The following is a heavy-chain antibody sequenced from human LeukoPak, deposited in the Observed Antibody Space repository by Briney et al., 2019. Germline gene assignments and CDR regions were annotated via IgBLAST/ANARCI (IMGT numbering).Heavy chain of an antibody. D-gene: IGHD3-10*01. CDR1: GFTFSSYS. CDR3: ARDPHFFRVQGEGQSDY. J-gene: IGHJ4*02. Sequence: GGSLRLSCAASGFTFSSYSMNWVRQAPGKGLEWVSSISSSSSYIYYADSVKGRFTISRDNAKNSLYLQMNSLRAEDTAVYYCARDPHFFRVQGEGQSDYWGQGTLVTVSS. CDR2: ISSSSSYI. V-gene: IGHV3-21*01.